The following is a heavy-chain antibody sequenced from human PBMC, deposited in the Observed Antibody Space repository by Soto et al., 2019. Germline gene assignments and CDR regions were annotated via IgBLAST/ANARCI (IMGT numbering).Heavy chain of an antibody. CDR3: ARDMERTYYYDSSGYPWFDP. Sequence: GGSLRLSCAASGFTFSRYSMNWVRQAPGKGLEWVSSISSSSSYIYYADSVKGRFTISRDNAKNSLYLQMNSLRAEDTAVYYCARDMERTYYYDSSGYPWFDPWGQGTLVTVSS. D-gene: IGHD3-22*01. CDR2: ISSSSSYI. V-gene: IGHV3-21*01. CDR1: GFTFSRYS. J-gene: IGHJ5*02.